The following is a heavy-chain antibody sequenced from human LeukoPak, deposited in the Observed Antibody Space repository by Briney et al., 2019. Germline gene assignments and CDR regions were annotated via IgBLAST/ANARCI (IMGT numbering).Heavy chain of an antibody. J-gene: IGHJ4*02. CDR2: INAGSGNT. Sequence: ASVKVSCKTSGYTFTAYAMHWVRQAPGQRLEWMGGINAGSGNTYYSQEFQGRITIARDTSASIAYMELSSLRSEDTAVYYCARDGSGYYYFDYWGQGTLVTVSS. CDR3: ARDGSGYYYFDY. D-gene: IGHD5-12*01. V-gene: IGHV1-3*01. CDR1: GYTFTAYA.